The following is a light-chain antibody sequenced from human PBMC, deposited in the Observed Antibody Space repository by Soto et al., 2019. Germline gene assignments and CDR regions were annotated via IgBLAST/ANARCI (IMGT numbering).Light chain of an antibody. V-gene: IGLV4-69*01. CDR1: SGHSSYA. Sequence: QPVLTQSPSASASLGASVKLTCTLSSGHSSYAIAWHQQQPEKGPRYLMKLNSDGSHFKGDGIPDRFSGSSSGTERYLSISSLQSEDEADYYCQTWGSVIRVFGGGTKLTVL. J-gene: IGLJ3*02. CDR2: LNSDGSH. CDR3: QTWGSVIRV.